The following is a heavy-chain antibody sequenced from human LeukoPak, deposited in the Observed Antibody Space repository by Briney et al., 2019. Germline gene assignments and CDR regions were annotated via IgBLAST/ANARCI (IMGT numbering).Heavy chain of an antibody. CDR3: ANWKTTAYYFDY. CDR2: IQYDESNK. D-gene: IGHD4-17*01. V-gene: IGHV3-30*02. CDR1: GFTFSIYG. Sequence: GGSLRLSCTASGFTFSIYGMHWVRQAPGKGLEWVAFIQYDESNKYYADSAKGRFTISRDNSKNTLYLQMNSLRAEDTAVYYCANWKTTAYYFDYWGQGTLVTVSS. J-gene: IGHJ4*02.